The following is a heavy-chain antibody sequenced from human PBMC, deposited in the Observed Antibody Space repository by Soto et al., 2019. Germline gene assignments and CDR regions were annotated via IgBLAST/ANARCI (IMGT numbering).Heavy chain of an antibody. J-gene: IGHJ4*02. CDR3: ARTTYYYDSSGSYAWGFDY. CDR2: IYWDDDK. CDR1: GFSLSTSGVG. Sequence: QITLKASGPTLVKPTQTLTLTCTFSGFSLSTSGVGVGWIRQPPGKALEWLALIYWDDDKRYSPSLKSRLTITKDTYKNQVVLTITNMDRVDTATYYCARTTYYYDSSGSYAWGFDYWGQGTLVTVSS. D-gene: IGHD3-22*01. V-gene: IGHV2-5*02.